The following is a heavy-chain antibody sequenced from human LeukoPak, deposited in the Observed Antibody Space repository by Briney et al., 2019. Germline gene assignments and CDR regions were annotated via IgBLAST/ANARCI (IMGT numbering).Heavy chain of an antibody. CDR2: VIPIFGTA. Sequence: SVKVSCKASGGTFSSYAISWVRQAPGQGLEWMGGVIPIFGTANYAQKFQGRVTITADESTSTAYMELSSLRSEDTAVYYCARGVAALHAFGIWGQGTMVTVSS. CDR3: ARGVAALHAFGI. D-gene: IGHD6-13*01. J-gene: IGHJ3*02. V-gene: IGHV1-69*13. CDR1: GGTFSSYA.